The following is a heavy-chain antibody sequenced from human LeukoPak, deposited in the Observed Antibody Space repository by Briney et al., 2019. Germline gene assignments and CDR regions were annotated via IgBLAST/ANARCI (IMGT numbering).Heavy chain of an antibody. Sequence: ASVKVSCKASGYTFTSYGISWVRQAPGQGLGWMGWISAYNGNTNYAQKLQGRVTMTTDTSTSTAYMELRSLRSDDTAVYYCARVRVGATTFDYWGQGTLVTVSS. CDR3: ARVRVGATTFDY. V-gene: IGHV1-18*01. CDR2: ISAYNGNT. J-gene: IGHJ4*02. CDR1: GYTFTSYG. D-gene: IGHD1-26*01.